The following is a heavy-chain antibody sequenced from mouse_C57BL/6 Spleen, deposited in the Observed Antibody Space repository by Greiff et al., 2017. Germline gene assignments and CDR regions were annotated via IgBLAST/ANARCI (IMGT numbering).Heavy chain of an antibody. D-gene: IGHD5-1*01. CDR3: ARNGGLPTFYAMDY. V-gene: IGHV2-2*01. CDR2: IWSGGST. Sequence: VQLQQSGPGLVQPSQSLSITCTVSGFSLTGYGVHWVRQSPGKGLEWLGVIWSGGSTDYNAAFISRLSISKDNSKSQVFFKMNSLQADYTAIYYCARNGGLPTFYAMDYWGQGTSVTVSS. CDR1: GFSLTGYG. J-gene: IGHJ4*01.